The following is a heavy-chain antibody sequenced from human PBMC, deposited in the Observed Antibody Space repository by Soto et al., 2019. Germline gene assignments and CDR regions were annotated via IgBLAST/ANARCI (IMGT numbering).Heavy chain of an antibody. J-gene: IGHJ4*02. CDR2: IYPGDSDT. CDR1: GYSFTSYW. D-gene: IGHD3-3*01. V-gene: IGHV5-51*01. Sequence: PGESLKISCKGSGYSFTSYWIGWVRQMPGKGLEWMGIIYPGDSDTKYSPSFQGQVTISADKSITTAYLQWSSLKASDTAMYYCSRDAQYDYWSGYSDYWGQGTVVPVSS. CDR3: SRDAQYDYWSGYSDY.